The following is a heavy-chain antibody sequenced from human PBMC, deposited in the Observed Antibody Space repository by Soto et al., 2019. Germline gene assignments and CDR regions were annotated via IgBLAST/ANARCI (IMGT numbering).Heavy chain of an antibody. CDR1: GFTFSSYA. CDR2: ISYDGSNK. D-gene: IGHD5-12*01. Sequence: QVQLVESGGGVVQPGRSLRLSCAASGFTFSSYAMLWVRQAPGKELVWVAVISYDGSNKYYADSVKGRFTISRDNSKNTLYLQMNSLRAEDTAVYYCARGGDSGYDYDYWGQGTLVTVSS. V-gene: IGHV3-30-3*01. J-gene: IGHJ4*02. CDR3: ARGGDSGYDYDY.